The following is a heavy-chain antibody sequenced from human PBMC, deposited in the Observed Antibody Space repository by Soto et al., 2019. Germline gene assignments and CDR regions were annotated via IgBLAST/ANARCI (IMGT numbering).Heavy chain of an antibody. J-gene: IGHJ6*02. D-gene: IGHD4-17*01. CDR2: IYYSGST. V-gene: IGHV4-39*01. Sequence: SVTLSLTCTFSGGSIISSSYYWGWIRQPPGKGLEWIGSIYYSGSTYYNPSLKSRVTISVDTSKNQFSLKLSSVTAADTAVYYCARLLPDYGVNAIILSSSYSGMDVWGPGATVTVSS. CDR3: ARLLPDYGVNAIILSSSYSGMDV. CDR1: GGSIISSSYY.